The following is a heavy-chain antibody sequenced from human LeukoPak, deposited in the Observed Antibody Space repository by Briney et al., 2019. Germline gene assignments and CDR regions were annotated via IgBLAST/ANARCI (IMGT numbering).Heavy chain of an antibody. J-gene: IGHJ4*02. D-gene: IGHD3-3*01. V-gene: IGHV3-30-3*01. CDR2: ISYDGSNK. CDR3: ARTWITIFGVVTAPDY. CDR1: GFTFSSYA. Sequence: GGSLRLSCAASGFTFSSYAMHWVRQAPGKGLEWVAVISYDGSNKYYADSVKGRFTISRDNSKNTLYLQMNSLRAEDTAVYYCARTWITIFGVVTAPDYWGQGTLVTVSS.